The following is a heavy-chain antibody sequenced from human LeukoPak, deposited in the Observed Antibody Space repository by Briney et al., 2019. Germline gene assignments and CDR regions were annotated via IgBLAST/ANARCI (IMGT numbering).Heavy chain of an antibody. D-gene: IGHD5-18*01. CDR3: AREVYSYALDALDL. CDR1: GFRFNNYA. J-gene: IGHJ3*01. CDR2: ISMDGIQE. Sequence: PGGSLRLSCAASGFRFNNYAMHWVRQLPGTGLEWVAVISMDGIQEYYADSVKGRFSISRDNSKNTLYPQMNSLRSEDTAVYYCAREVYSYALDALDLWGQGTMVTVSS. V-gene: IGHV3-30*04.